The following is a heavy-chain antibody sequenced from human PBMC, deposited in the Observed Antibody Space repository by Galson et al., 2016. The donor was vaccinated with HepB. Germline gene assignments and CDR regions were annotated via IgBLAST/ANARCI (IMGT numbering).Heavy chain of an antibody. CDR3: ARGGGAGAAA. CDR2: IYSSGNT. Sequence: SLRLSCAASGFTVSNNYMRWVRQAPGKALEWVSLIYSSGNTHYAASVKGRLTISRDSSKNTVYLQMNSLRVDDTAGYYCARGGGAGAAAWGQGTLVTGSS. V-gene: IGHV3-53*01. CDR1: GFTVSNNY. D-gene: IGHD3-10*01. J-gene: IGHJ5*02.